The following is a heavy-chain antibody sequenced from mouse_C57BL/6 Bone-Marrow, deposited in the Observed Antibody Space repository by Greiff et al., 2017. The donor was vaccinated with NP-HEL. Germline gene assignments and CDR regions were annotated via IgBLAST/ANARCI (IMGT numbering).Heavy chain of an antibody. CDR3: TRAGGYGRSGPYAMDY. D-gene: IGHD1-1*02. J-gene: IGHJ4*01. CDR1: GFTFSSYA. CDR2: ISSGGDYI. Sequence: EVKLVESGEGLVKPGGSLKLSCAASGFTFSSYAMSWVRQTPEKRLEWVAYISSGGDYIYYADPVKGRFTISRDNARNTLYLQMSSLKSEDTAMYYCTRAGGYGRSGPYAMDYWGQGTSVTVSS. V-gene: IGHV5-9-1*02.